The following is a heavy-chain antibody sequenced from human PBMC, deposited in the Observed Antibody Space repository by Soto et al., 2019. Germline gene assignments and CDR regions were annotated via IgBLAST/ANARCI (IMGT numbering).Heavy chain of an antibody. CDR3: AHRPSYCSGGSCYSGFDY. D-gene: IGHD2-15*01. J-gene: IGHJ4*02. V-gene: IGHV2-5*02. Sequence: QITLKESGPTLVKPTQTLTLTCTFSGFSLSTSGVGVGWIRQPPGKALEWLALIYWDDDKRYSPSLKSRLTTSKDTSKNQVVLTMTNMHPVDTATYYCAHRPSYCSGGSCYSGFDYWGQGTLVTVSS. CDR2: IYWDDDK. CDR1: GFSLSTSGVG.